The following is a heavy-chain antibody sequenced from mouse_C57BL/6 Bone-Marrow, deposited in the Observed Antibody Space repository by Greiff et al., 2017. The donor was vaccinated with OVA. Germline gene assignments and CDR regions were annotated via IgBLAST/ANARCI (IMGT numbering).Heavy chain of an antibody. CDR2: IDPETGGT. J-gene: IGHJ3*01. V-gene: IGHV1-15*01. CDR3: TRDYYGSSLWLAY. Sequence: VQLQESGAELVRPGASVTLSCKASGYTFTDYEMHWVKQTPVHGLEWIGAIDPETGGTAYNQKFKGKARLTADKSSSTAYMELRSLTSEVSAVYYCTRDYYGSSLWLAYWGQGTLVTVSA. CDR1: GYTFTDYE. D-gene: IGHD1-1*01.